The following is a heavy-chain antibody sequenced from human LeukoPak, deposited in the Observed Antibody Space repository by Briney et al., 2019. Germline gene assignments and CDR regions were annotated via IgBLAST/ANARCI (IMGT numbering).Heavy chain of an antibody. CDR3: AKEKRPRITIFGVIITNWFDP. V-gene: IGHV3-23*01. CDR2: ISSSGANT. J-gene: IGHJ5*02. D-gene: IGHD3-3*01. CDR1: VFTFSSYA. Sequence: PGGSLRLSCAASVFTFSSYAMNWVRQAPGKGLEWVSAISSSGANTDHADSVKGRFTISRDNSNNTLYLHMNSLRAEDTAVYYCAKEKRPRITIFGVIITNWFDPWGQGTLVTVSS.